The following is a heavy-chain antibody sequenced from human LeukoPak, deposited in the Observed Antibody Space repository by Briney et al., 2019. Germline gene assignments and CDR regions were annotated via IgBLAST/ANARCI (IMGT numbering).Heavy chain of an antibody. Sequence: SETLPLTCTVSGGSISSHYWSWIRQPPGKGLEWIGYIYYSGSTNYNPSLKSRVTISVDTSKNQFSLKLSSVTAADTAVYYCARIPDYYDSSGYYGWFDPWGQGTLVTVSS. J-gene: IGHJ5*02. CDR3: ARIPDYYDSSGYYGWFDP. CDR1: GGSISSHY. V-gene: IGHV4-59*11. D-gene: IGHD3-22*01. CDR2: IYYSGST.